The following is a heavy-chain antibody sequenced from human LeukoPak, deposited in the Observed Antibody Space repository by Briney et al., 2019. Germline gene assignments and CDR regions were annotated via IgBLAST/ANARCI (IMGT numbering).Heavy chain of an antibody. V-gene: IGHV3-7*04. Sequence: PGESLRLSCVGSGFTFSSYWTTWVRQAPGKGLEWVANINQDGSEENYVDSVRGRFTISRDNARNSLFLQMNSLRAEGTAVYYCARGQTPCPRTCLDYWGQGTLVTVSS. D-gene: IGHD1-14*01. CDR1: GFTFSSYW. CDR2: INQDGSEE. J-gene: IGHJ4*02. CDR3: ARGQTPCPRTCLDY.